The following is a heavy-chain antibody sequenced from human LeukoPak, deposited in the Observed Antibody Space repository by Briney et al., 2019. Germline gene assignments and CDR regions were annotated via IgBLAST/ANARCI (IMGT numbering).Heavy chain of an antibody. D-gene: IGHD1-26*01. J-gene: IGHJ4*02. V-gene: IGHV3-30*04. Sequence: TGGSLRLSCAASGFTFSSYAMHWVRQAPGKGLEWVAVISYDGSNKYYADSVKGRFTISRDNSKNTLYLQMNSLRAEDTAVYYCARDLTSGSYLLHYFDYWGQGTLVTVSS. CDR1: GFTFSSYA. CDR2: ISYDGSNK. CDR3: ARDLTSGSYLLHYFDY.